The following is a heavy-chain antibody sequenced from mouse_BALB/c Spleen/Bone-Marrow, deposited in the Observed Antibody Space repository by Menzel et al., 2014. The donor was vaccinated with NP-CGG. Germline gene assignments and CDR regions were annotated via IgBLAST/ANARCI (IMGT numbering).Heavy chain of an antibody. CDR2: ISSGGSYT. J-gene: IGHJ4*01. V-gene: IGHV5-9-3*01. CDR3: ARRAYGHYVAYAIDY. Sequence: EVHLVESGGGLVKPGGFLKLSCAVSGFTFSSYAMSWVRQTPEKRLEWVATISSGGSYTYYPDSVKGRFTISRDNAKNTLCLQMSSLRSEDTTIYYCARRAYGHYVAYAIDYCSQGTSITVSS. CDR1: GFTFSSYA. D-gene: IGHD2-10*02.